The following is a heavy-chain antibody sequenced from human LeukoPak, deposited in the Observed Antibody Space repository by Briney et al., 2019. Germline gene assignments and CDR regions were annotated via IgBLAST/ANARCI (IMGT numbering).Heavy chain of an antibody. CDR2: IYSGGST. J-gene: IGHJ3*02. V-gene: IGHV3-53*01. CDR1: GFTFSIYT. Sequence: GGSLRLSSVASGFTFSIYTMSWVRQAPGKGLEWVSVIYSGGSTYYADSVKGRFTISRDNSKNTLYLQMNSLRAEDTAVYYCARDYCSSTSCYGKDAFDIWGQGTMVTVSS. D-gene: IGHD2-2*01. CDR3: ARDYCSSTSCYGKDAFDI.